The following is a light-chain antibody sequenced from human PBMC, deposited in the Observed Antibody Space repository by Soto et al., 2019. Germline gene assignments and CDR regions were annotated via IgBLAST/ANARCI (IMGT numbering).Light chain of an antibody. V-gene: IGKV3-20*01. CDR1: QSVSSSY. Sequence: EIVLTQSPGTLSLSPGERATLSCRASQSVSSSYLAWYQQKPGQAPRLLIYGASSRATGIPDRFSGSGSGTDFTLTISRLEPEDFAVYYCQQYGVFGGLTFGGGTKVEIK. J-gene: IGKJ4*01. CDR2: GAS. CDR3: QQYGVFGGLT.